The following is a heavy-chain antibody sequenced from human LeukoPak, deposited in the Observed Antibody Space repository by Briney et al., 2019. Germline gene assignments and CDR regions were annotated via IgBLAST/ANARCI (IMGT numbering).Heavy chain of an antibody. CDR1: GGSISSGGYY. CDR2: IYYSGST. D-gene: IGHD2-2*02. CDR3: ARGDCSSTSCYTWVSQDAFDI. V-gene: IGHV4-31*03. J-gene: IGHJ3*02. Sequence: SETLSLTCTVSGGSISSGGYYWSWIRLHPGKGLEWIGYIYYSGSTYYNPSLKSRVTISVDTSKNQFSLKLSSVTAADTAVYYCARGDCSSTSCYTWVSQDAFDIWGQGTMVTVSS.